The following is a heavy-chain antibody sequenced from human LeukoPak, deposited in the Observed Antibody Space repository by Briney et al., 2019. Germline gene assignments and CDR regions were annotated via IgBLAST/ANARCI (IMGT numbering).Heavy chain of an antibody. CDR2: ISPNNGST. D-gene: IGHD6-19*01. CDR1: GYLFISLG. Sequence: ASVKVSCRACGYLFISLGINWVRQAPGQGLEWMGCISPNNGSTNYAQKLQARVTITTDTSTSTAYMEVRSLRSDDTAVYYCARAWIAVAGPGTSDYWGQGTLVMVSS. CDR3: ARAWIAVAGPGTSDY. V-gene: IGHV1-18*01. J-gene: IGHJ4*02.